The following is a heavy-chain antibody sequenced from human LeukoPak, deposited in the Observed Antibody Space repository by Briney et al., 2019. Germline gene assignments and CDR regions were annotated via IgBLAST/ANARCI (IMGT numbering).Heavy chain of an antibody. CDR1: GFTFSSFA. CDR2: ISGSGTTT. D-gene: IGHD2-21*02. CDR3: AKGNRPVTAMAVLDY. V-gene: IGHV3-23*01. J-gene: IGHJ4*02. Sequence: GGSLRLSCAASGFTFSSFAMSWVRQAPGKGLEWVSGISGSGTTTSYADSVKGRFTISRDNSKNTLYLQINSLRAEDTAVYYCAKGNRPVTAMAVLDYWGQGTLVTVSS.